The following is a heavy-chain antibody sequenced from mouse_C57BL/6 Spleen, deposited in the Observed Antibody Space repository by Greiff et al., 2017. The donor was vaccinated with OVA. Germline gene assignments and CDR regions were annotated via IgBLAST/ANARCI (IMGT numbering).Heavy chain of an antibody. D-gene: IGHD4-1*01. J-gene: IGHJ2*01. CDR1: GYTFTSYW. CDR3: ARGGNWDFDY. CDR2: IYPSDSET. V-gene: IGHV1-61*01. Sequence: QVQLQQSGAELVRPGSSVKLSCKASGYTFTSYWMDWVKQRPGQGLEWIGNIYPSDSETHYNQKFKDKATLTVDKSSSTAYMQLSSLTSEDSAVYYCARGGNWDFDYWGQGTTLTVSS.